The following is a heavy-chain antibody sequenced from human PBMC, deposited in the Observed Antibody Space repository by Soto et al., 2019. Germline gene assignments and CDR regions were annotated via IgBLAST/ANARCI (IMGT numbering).Heavy chain of an antibody. CDR1: GFTFSSFA. V-gene: IGHV3-23*01. CDR3: AKGHQYSSSSNHFDY. CDR2: ISGSGGST. Sequence: PXGSLILSCAASGFTFSSFAMSWVRQAPGKGPEWVSAISGSGGSTYYADSVKGRFTISRDNSKNTLYLQMNSLRAEDTAVYYCAKGHQYSSSSNHFDYWGQGPPVTVSS. D-gene: IGHD6-6*01. J-gene: IGHJ4*02.